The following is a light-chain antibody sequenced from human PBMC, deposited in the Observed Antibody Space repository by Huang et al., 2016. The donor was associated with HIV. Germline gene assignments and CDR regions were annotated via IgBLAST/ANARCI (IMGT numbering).Light chain of an antibody. V-gene: IGKV1-39*01. CDR1: QNITKS. CDR2: TAS. J-gene: IGKJ1*01. Sequence: DIQMTQSPPSLSASVGDRVTFTCRANQNITKSLNWYQQKPGKAPKLLIYTASTLEIGVPSRFSGGGSGSRFTLNITNLQPEDFATYYCQQSFSVPRTFG. CDR3: QQSFSVPRT.